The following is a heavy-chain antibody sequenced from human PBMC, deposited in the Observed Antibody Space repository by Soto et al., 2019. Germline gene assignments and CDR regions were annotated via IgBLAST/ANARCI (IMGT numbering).Heavy chain of an antibody. J-gene: IGHJ4*02. CDR3: ARAGSGYSYGYTPFPYFDY. Sequence: ASVKVSCKASGYTFTSYAMHWVRQAPGQRLEWMGWINAGNGNTKYSQKFQGRVTITRDTSASTAYMGLSSLRSEDTAVYYCARAGSGYSYGYTPFPYFDYWGQGTLVTVSS. CDR2: INAGNGNT. CDR1: GYTFTSYA. V-gene: IGHV1-3*01. D-gene: IGHD5-18*01.